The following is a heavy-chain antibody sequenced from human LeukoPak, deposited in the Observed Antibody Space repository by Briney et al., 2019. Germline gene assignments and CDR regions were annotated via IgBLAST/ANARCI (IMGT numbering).Heavy chain of an antibody. V-gene: IGHV3-49*04. J-gene: IGHJ4*02. CDR3: TREVGTKSLH. D-gene: IGHD2-8*01. CDR1: GFTFGDSA. CDR2: IRSVHYGGTT. Sequence: PGGSLRLSCTTSGFTFGDSAMSWVRQAPGKGLEWLGVIRSVHYGGTTEYVASGGGRLTISRDDSKSIAYLQMDSLKAEDTAVYYCTREVGTKSLHWGQGTPVTLSS.